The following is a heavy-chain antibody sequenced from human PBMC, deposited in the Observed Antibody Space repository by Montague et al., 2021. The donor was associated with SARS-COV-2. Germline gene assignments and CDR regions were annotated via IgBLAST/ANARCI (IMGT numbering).Heavy chain of an antibody. J-gene: IGHJ4*02. Sequence: SLRLSCAASGFYAMSWVRQAPGQGLEWVSVISGSGGNTYYADSVKGRFTISRDNSKNTLYLQMNSLRAEDTAVYYCAKAPTMVRGVYFDYWGQGTLVTVSS. D-gene: IGHD3-10*01. CDR2: ISGSGGNT. CDR3: AKAPTMVRGVYFDY. V-gene: IGHV3-23*01. CDR1: GFYA.